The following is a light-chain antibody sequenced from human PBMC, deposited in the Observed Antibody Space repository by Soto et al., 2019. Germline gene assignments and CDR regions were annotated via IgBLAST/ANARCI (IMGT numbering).Light chain of an antibody. CDR3: QSYDSSNHVV. J-gene: IGLJ2*01. CDR1: SGSIASNY. V-gene: IGLV6-57*04. CDR2: EDN. Sequence: NFMLTQPHSVSESPGKTVTISCTRSSGSIASNYVQWYQQRPGSAPTTVIYEDNQRPSGVPDRFSGSIDGSSNSASLTISGLKTEDEADYYCQSYDSSNHVVFGGGTKVTVL.